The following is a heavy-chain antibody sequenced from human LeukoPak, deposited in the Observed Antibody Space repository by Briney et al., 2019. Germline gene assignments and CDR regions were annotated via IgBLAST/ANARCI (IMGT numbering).Heavy chain of an antibody. CDR3: ARRGNRDGYNF. J-gene: IGHJ4*02. CDR1: GGSLSSSSYY. Sequence: SETLSLTCTVSGGSLSSSSYYWGWIRQPPGKGLEWLGSIYYSGSTYYNPSLKSRVTISVDTSKNQFSLKLSSVTAADTAVYYCARRGNRDGYNFWGQGTLVTVSS. V-gene: IGHV4-39*01. D-gene: IGHD5-12*01. CDR2: IYYSGST.